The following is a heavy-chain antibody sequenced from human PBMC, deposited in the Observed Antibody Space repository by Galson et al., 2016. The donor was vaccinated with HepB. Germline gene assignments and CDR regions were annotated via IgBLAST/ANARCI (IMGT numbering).Heavy chain of an antibody. CDR1: GFTFGDYA. D-gene: IGHD4-11*01. Sequence: SLRLSCAASGFTFGDYAMSWVRQAPGKGLEWVGFIRIKAYGETTEYAASVKGRFTISRDDSKSIAYLQMSSLRTEDTALYYCTRVGNDYSNYGAFDYWSQGTLVTVSS. V-gene: IGHV3-49*04. CDR2: IRIKAYGETT. J-gene: IGHJ4*02. CDR3: TRVGNDYSNYGAFDY.